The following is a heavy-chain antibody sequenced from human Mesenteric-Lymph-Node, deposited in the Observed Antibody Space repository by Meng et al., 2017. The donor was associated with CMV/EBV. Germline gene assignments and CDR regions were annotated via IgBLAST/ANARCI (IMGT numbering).Heavy chain of an antibody. J-gene: IGHJ4*02. D-gene: IGHD6-25*01. V-gene: IGHV4-34*01. CDR3: ARKPKGIGSLDF. Sequence: CGVYGGSFSSYYWTWIRQPPGRGLEWIGEIDDMGSANYNPSLTSRVSISVDASKKQFSLELTSLTAADTAVYYCARKPKGIGSLDFWGQGTLVTVSS. CDR1: GGSFSSYY. CDR2: IDDMGSA.